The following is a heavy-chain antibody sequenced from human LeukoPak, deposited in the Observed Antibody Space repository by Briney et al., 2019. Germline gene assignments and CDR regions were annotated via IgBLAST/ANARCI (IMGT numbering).Heavy chain of an antibody. D-gene: IGHD3-16*01. J-gene: IGHJ4*02. CDR2: IKQDGSEK. CDR1: GFTFNNYA. Sequence: PGGSLRLSCAASGFTFNNYAMSWVRQAPGKGLEWVANIKQDGSEKYYVDSVKGRFTISRDNAKNSLYLQMNSLRAEDTAVYYCARDRGGFFDYWGQGTLVTVSS. V-gene: IGHV3-7*01. CDR3: ARDRGGFFDY.